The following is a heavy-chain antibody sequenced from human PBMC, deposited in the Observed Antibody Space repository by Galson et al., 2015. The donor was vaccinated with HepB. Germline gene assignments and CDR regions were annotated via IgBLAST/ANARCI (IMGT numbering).Heavy chain of an antibody. D-gene: IGHD1-1*01. CDR1: GGSISSYF. V-gene: IGHV4-4*07. Sequence: SETLSLTCTVSGGSISSYFWNWIRQPAGKGLEWIGRVYTSGSPNYNPSLKSRVTLSLDTSKSQFSLKLSSVTAADTAVYYCARVSPGLWNGVDIWGQGTMVTVSS. J-gene: IGHJ3*02. CDR3: ARVSPGLWNGVDI. CDR2: VYTSGSP.